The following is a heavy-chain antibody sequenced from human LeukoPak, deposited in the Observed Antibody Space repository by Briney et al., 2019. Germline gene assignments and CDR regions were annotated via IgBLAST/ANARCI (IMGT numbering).Heavy chain of an antibody. D-gene: IGHD5-12*01. CDR2: KNPNSGNT. Sequence: ASVKVSCKASGYTFTSYDINWVRQATGQGLEWMGWKNPNSGNTGYAQKFQGRVTMTRNTSISTAYMELSSLRSEDTAVYYCARPGSGYDSSAFDIWGQGTMVTVSS. CDR1: GYTFTSYD. CDR3: ARPGSGYDSSAFDI. J-gene: IGHJ3*02. V-gene: IGHV1-8*01.